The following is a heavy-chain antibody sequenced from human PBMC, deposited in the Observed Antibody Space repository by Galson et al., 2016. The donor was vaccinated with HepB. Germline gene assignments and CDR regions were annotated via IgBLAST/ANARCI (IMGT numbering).Heavy chain of an antibody. D-gene: IGHD6-13*01. V-gene: IGHV3-23*01. CDR1: GFTFSNYA. CDR3: AKEKLYTSNGSEGDY. J-gene: IGHJ4*02. CDR2: ISGSGAGT. Sequence: SLRLSCAASGFTFSNYAMTWVRQAPGKGLEWVSAISGSGAGTYYADSVKGRFTISRDNSKNTVYLQMNSLRAEDTAFYSWAKEKLYTSNGSEGDYWGQGTLVTVSS.